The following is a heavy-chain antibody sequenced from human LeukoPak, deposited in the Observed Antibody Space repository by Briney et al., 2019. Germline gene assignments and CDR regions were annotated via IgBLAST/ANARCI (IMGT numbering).Heavy chain of an antibody. CDR1: GFTFSNAW. D-gene: IGHD3-22*01. Sequence: GGSLRLSCAASGFTFSNAWMSWVRQAPGKGLEWVGRIKSKTDGGTTDYAAPVKGRFTISRDDSKNTLYLQMNSLKTEGTAVYYCTTDRRGRAYYYASSAPGFDPWGQGTLVTVSS. V-gene: IGHV3-15*01. J-gene: IGHJ5*02. CDR2: IKSKTDGGTT. CDR3: TTDRRGRAYYYASSAPGFDP.